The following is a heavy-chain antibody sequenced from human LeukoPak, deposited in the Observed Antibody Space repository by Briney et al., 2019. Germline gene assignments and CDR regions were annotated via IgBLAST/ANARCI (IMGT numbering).Heavy chain of an antibody. Sequence: SETLSLTCTVSGGSISSSSYYWGWIRQPPGKGLEWIGSIYYNGSTYYNPSLKSRVTISVDTSKNQFSLKLSSVTAADTAVYYCARHEYRGRYDILTGYFAFDIWGQGTMVTVSS. CDR1: GGSISSSSYY. CDR2: IYYNGST. J-gene: IGHJ3*02. V-gene: IGHV4-39*01. CDR3: ARHEYRGRYDILTGYFAFDI. D-gene: IGHD3-9*01.